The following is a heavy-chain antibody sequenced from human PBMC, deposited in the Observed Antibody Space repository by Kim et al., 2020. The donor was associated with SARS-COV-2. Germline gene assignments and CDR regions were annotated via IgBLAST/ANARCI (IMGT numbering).Heavy chain of an antibody. J-gene: IGHJ4*02. CDR2: IYPGDSDT. CDR3: ARQEGYSGYDLRTAPFDY. V-gene: IGHV5-51*01. CDR1: GYSFTSYW. Sequence: GESLKISCKGSGYSFTSYWIGWVRQMPGKGLEWMGIIYPGDSDTRYSPSFQGQVTISADKSISTAYLQWSSLKASDTAMYYCARQEGYSGYDLRTAPFDYWGQGTLVTVSS. D-gene: IGHD5-12*01.